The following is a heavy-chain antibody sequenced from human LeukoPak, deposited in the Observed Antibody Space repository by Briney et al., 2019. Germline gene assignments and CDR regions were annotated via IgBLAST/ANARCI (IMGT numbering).Heavy chain of an antibody. V-gene: IGHV1-2*02. D-gene: IGHD2-2*01. CDR1: GYTFTGYY. CDR3: ARDGVVVVPAAIIFPSNNYYYMDV. Sequence: ASVKVSCKASGYTFTGYYMHWVRQAPGQGLGWMGWINPNSGGTNYAQKFQGRVTMTRDTSISTAYMELSRLRSDDTAVYYCARDGVVVVPAAIIFPSNNYYYMDVWGKGTTVTVSS. J-gene: IGHJ6*03. CDR2: INPNSGGT.